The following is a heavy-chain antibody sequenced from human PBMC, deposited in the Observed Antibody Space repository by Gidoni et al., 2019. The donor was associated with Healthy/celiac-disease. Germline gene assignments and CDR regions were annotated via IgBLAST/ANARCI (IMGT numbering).Heavy chain of an antibody. Sequence: QVQLQQWGAGLLKPSETLSLTCAVYGGSFSGYYWSWIRQPPGKGLEWIGEINHSGSTNYNPSLKSRVTISVDTSKNQFSLKLSSVTAADTAVYYCASCFRRGRYGMDVWGQGTTVTVSS. CDR3: ASCFRRGRYGMDV. V-gene: IGHV4-34*01. J-gene: IGHJ6*02. CDR2: INHSGST. CDR1: GGSFSGYY. D-gene: IGHD5-12*01.